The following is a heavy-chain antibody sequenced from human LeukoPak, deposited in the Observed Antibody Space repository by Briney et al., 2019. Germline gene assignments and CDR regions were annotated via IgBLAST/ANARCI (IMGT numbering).Heavy chain of an antibody. Sequence: PSETLSLTCTVSGGSISSYYWSWIRQPAGKGLEWIGRIYTSGSTNYNPSLKSRVTMSVDTSKNQFSLKLSPVTAADTAVYYCARDFTPPRGWPNFDYWGQGTLVTVSS. J-gene: IGHJ4*02. V-gene: IGHV4-4*07. D-gene: IGHD6-19*01. CDR3: ARDFTPPRGWPNFDY. CDR1: GGSISSYY. CDR2: IYTSGST.